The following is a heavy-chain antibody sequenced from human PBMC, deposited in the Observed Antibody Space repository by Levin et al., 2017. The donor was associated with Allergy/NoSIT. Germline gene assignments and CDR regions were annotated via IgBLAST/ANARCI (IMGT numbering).Heavy chain of an antibody. Sequence: GGSLRLSCTASGFTFSSYWMHWVRQVPGKGLVWVSRVNYDGSATNYADSVKGRFTISRDNAKNTLYLQMNSLRADDTAVYYCAVPMATAIVWGQGTLVTVSS. CDR3: AVPMATAIV. D-gene: IGHD5-18*01. CDR2: VNYDGSAT. J-gene: IGHJ4*02. CDR1: GFTFSSYW. V-gene: IGHV3-74*01.